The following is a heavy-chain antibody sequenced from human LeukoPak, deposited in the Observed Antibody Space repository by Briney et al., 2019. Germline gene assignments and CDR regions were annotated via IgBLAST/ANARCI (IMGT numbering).Heavy chain of an antibody. CDR1: GYTFVGYY. Sequence: ASVKVSCKASGYTFVGYYLHWVRLAPGQGLEWMGWISGYNANTHYAQNLQGRVTMTTDTSTSTVYMELRSLGSDDTAVYYCARGKGYCSGGSCYSDRTDKYFEHWGQGTLVTVSS. CDR3: ARGKGYCSGGSCYSDRTDKYFEH. D-gene: IGHD2-15*01. J-gene: IGHJ1*01. V-gene: IGHV1-18*04. CDR2: ISGYNANT.